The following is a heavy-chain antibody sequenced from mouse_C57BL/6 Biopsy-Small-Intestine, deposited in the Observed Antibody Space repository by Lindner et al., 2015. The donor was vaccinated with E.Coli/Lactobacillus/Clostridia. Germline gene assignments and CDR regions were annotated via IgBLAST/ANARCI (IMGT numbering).Heavy chain of an antibody. J-gene: IGHJ2*01. CDR3: ARGGDFDY. V-gene: IGHV1-80*01. CDR2: IYPGDGVT. Sequence: VQLQESGAELVKPGASVKISCKASGYAFSSYWMNWVKQRPGKGLEWIGQIYPGDGVTNYNEKFKDKATLTADKSSSTVYMELSRLTSEDSAVYYCARGGDFDYWGQGTTLTVSS. CDR1: GYAFSSYW.